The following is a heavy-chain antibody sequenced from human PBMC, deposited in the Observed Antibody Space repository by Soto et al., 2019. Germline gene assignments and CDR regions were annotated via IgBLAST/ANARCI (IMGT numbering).Heavy chain of an antibody. J-gene: IGHJ4*02. V-gene: IGHV3-9*01. D-gene: IGHD5-12*01. CDR2: ISWRSVTF. CDR3: AKDHDEDFGYDLDYFDY. CDR1: GVHFYDYA. Sequence: PGGSLRLSCAASGVHFYDYAMHWGRQAPGKGLEWGSGISWRSVTFDYADSVKGRFTISRDNAKNSLYLQMNSLRAEDTAFYYCAKDHDEDFGYDLDYFDYWGQGTLVTVSS.